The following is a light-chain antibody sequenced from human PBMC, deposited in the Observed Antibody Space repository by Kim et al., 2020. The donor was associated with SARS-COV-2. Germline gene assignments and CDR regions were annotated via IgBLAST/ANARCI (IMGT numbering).Light chain of an antibody. CDR2: QDS. J-gene: IGLJ3*02. CDR3: QAWDSSTWV. V-gene: IGLV3-1*01. Sequence: SYELTQPPSVSVSPGPTASITCSGDKLGDKYACWYQQKPGQSPVLVIYQDSKRPSGIPERFSGSNSGNTATLTISGTQAMDEADYYCQAWDSSTWVFGGG. CDR1: KLGDKY.